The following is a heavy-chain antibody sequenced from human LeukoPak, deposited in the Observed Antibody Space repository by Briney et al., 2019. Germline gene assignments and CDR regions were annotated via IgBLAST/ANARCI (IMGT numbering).Heavy chain of an antibody. V-gene: IGHV4-38-2*02. CDR3: ARVGPVGATHFDY. J-gene: IGHJ4*02. D-gene: IGHD1-26*01. Sequence: SETLSLTCTVSGYSISSGYYWGWIRQPPGKGLEWIGSIYHSGSTYYNPSLKSRVTISVDTSKNQFSLKLSSVTAADTAVYYCARVGPVGATHFDYWGQGTLVTVSS. CDR2: IYHSGST. CDR1: GYSISSGYY.